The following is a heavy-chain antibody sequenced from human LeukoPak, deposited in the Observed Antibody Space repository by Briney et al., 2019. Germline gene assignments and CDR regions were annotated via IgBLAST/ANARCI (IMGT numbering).Heavy chain of an antibody. V-gene: IGHV1-8*01. CDR3: ARLSSHYGDFKVDP. CDR2: INPHSGKT. D-gene: IGHD4-17*01. J-gene: IGHJ5*02. Sequence: ASVKVSCKTSGYPFSNYDINWVRQATGQGLEWMGWINPHSGKTGYAQKFQGRVTMTTDTSASTAYMELSSLRSEDTAVYYCARLSSHYGDFKVDPWGQGTLVTVSS. CDR1: GYPFSNYD.